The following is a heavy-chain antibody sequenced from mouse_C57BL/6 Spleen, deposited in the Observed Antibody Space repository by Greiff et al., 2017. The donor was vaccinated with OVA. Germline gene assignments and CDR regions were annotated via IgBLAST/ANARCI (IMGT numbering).Heavy chain of an antibody. CDR3: ARSLITTVVAWYFDV. CDR1: GFTFTDYY. D-gene: IGHD1-1*01. V-gene: IGHV7-3*01. CDR2: IRNKANGYTT. J-gene: IGHJ1*03. Sequence: EVHLVESGGGLVQPGGSLSLSCAASGFTFTDYYMSWVRQPPGKALEWLGFIRNKANGYTTEYSVSVKGRFTISRDNSQSILYLQMNALRSEDSATYYCARSLITTVVAWYFDVWGTGTTVTVSS.